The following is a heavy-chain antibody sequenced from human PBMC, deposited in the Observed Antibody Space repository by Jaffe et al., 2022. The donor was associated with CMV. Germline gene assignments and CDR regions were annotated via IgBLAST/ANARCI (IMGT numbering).Heavy chain of an antibody. V-gene: IGHV3-23*04. Sequence: DVRLVESGGNLVQPGGSLRLSCAASGFTFKTFAMNWVRHAPGKGLEWLSAFSGSGDNTYYADSVQGRFTISRDNFENALYLQMNSLKAGDTALYYCAKDRKGAVAGDAFDVWGPGTLVTVSS. CDR3: AKDRKGAVAGDAFDV. J-gene: IGHJ3*01. CDR2: FSGSGDNT. D-gene: IGHD6-19*01. CDR1: GFTFKTFA.